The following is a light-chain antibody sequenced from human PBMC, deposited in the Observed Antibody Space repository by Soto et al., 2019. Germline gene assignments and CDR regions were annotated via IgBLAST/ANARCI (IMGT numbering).Light chain of an antibody. Sequence: DIHMTQSPSTLSASVGDRVTITRRASQSISLWVAWYQQKPGRAPNLLIYKTSSLETGVPSRFSGSGSGTEFTLTISSLQPDDFATYYCQHYKDYSWTFGQGTKVEVK. J-gene: IGKJ1*01. CDR2: KTS. CDR3: QHYKDYSWT. V-gene: IGKV1-5*03. CDR1: QSISLW.